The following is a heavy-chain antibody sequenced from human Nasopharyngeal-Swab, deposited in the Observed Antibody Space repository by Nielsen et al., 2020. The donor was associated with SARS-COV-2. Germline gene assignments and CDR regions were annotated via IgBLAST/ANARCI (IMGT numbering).Heavy chain of an antibody. Sequence: SETLSLTCTVSGGSNSSGSIRSYYWSWIRQPPGKGLEWIGYFSYTGITNYNPSLKSRVTISVDMSKNQFSLKLSSVAAADTAVYYCAREVVGGLVDSWGQGTLVTVSS. J-gene: IGHJ4*02. V-gene: IGHV4-61*01. CDR1: GGSNSSGSIRSYY. CDR2: FSYTGIT. CDR3: AREVVGGLVDS. D-gene: IGHD1-26*01.